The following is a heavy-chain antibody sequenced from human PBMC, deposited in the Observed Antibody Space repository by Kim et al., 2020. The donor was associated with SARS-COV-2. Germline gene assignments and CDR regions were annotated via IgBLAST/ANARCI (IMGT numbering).Heavy chain of an antibody. V-gene: IGHV3-21*01. CDR3: VRGDRWFGV. CDR1: GFAFSNYN. J-gene: IGHJ4*02. Sequence: GGSLRLSCAAYGFAFSNYNMNWVRQAPGKGLEWVSSISSRRSFIYNGDSVKGRFTISRDNAKNSLYLQMNSLRAEDTAVYYCVRGDRWFGVWGQGTLVTVSS. CDR2: ISSRRSFI. D-gene: IGHD3-10*01.